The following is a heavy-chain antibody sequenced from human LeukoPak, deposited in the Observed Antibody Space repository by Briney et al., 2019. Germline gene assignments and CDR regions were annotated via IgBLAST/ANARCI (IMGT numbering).Heavy chain of an antibody. D-gene: IGHD6-19*01. CDR3: ATAGGSGWLTDY. J-gene: IGHJ4*02. Sequence: ASVKVSCKASGGTFSSYAISWVRQAPGQGLEWMGGIIPIFGTANYAQKFQGRVTITADESTSTAYMELSSLRSGDTAVYYCATAGGSGWLTDYWGQGTLVTVSS. V-gene: IGHV1-69*13. CDR1: GGTFSSYA. CDR2: IIPIFGTA.